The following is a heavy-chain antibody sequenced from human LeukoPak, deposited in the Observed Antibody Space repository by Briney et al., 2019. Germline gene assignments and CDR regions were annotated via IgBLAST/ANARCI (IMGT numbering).Heavy chain of an antibody. CDR2: ISSSSSTI. V-gene: IGHV3-48*01. Sequence: PGGSLRLSCAASGFTFSSYGIHWVRQAPGKGLEWVSYISSSSSTIYYADSVKGRFTISRDNAKNSLYLQMNSLRAEDTAVYYCARDQGYCSGGSCYSIFPPYAFDIWGQGTMVTVSS. CDR1: GFTFSSYG. CDR3: ARDQGYCSGGSCYSIFPPYAFDI. J-gene: IGHJ3*02. D-gene: IGHD2-15*01.